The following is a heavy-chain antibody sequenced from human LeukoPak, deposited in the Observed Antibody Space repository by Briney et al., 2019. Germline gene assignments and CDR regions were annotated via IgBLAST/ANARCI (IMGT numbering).Heavy chain of an antibody. Sequence: SVKVSCKASGGTFSSYAISWVRQAPGQGHEWMGGIIPIFGTANYAQKFQGRVTITADESTSTAYMELSSLRSEDTAVYYCATRFYYYDSRALPYWGQGTLVTVSS. V-gene: IGHV1-69*13. CDR2: IIPIFGTA. CDR3: ATRFYYYDSRALPY. CDR1: GGTFSSYA. D-gene: IGHD3-22*01. J-gene: IGHJ4*02.